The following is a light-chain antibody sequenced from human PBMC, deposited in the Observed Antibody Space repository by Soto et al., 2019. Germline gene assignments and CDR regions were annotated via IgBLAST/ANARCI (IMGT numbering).Light chain of an antibody. J-gene: IGKJ1*01. CDR3: QQYYLTQS. V-gene: IGKV4-1*01. Sequence: IMLTQSPESLAVSLGERATINCKSSRSLFFSPARKDFLGWFQKKPGQPPKLFIDWASAGASGAPERFGGSGAATDFTLATTSLQAEDVGVYYCQQYYLTQSFGQGTKVEI. CDR2: WAS. CDR1: RSLFFSPARKDF.